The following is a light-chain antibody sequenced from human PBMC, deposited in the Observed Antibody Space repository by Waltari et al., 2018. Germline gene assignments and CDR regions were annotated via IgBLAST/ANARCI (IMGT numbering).Light chain of an antibody. J-gene: IGLJ3*02. CDR3: NSYTGSSSWV. V-gene: IGLV2-14*01. Sequence: QSALTQPASVSGSPGQSITISCYGTSSDVGFYNYVSWYQQHPGQAPKLMIYDVSQRPSGVSDRFSGSKSGNTAFLTISGLQAEDEADYYCNSYTGSSSWVFGGGTKVTV. CDR2: DVS. CDR1: SSDVGFYNY.